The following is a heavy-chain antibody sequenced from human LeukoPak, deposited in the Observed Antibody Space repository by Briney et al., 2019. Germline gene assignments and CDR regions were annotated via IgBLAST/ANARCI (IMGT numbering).Heavy chain of an antibody. V-gene: IGHV3-7*01. CDR2: IKQDGSEK. CDR3: ARGRNWYYYGMDV. J-gene: IGHJ6*02. CDR1: GFTFSSYW. D-gene: IGHD1-14*01. Sequence: PGGSLRLSCAASGFTFSSYWMSWVRQAPGKGLEWVANIKQDGSEKYYVDSVKGRFTISRDTAKKSLYLQMNSLRAEDTAVYYCARGRNWYYYGMDVWGQGTTVTVSS.